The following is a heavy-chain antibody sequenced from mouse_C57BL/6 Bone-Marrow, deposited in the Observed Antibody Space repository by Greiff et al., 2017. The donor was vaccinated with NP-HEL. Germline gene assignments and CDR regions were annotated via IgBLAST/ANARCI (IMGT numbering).Heavy chain of an antibody. J-gene: IGHJ2*01. CDR1: GFTFSSYA. CDR3: ARVPQYYFDY. CDR2: ISDGGSYT. D-gene: IGHD6-1*01. Sequence: DVHLVESGGGLVKPGGSLKLSCAASGFTFSSYAMSWVRQTQEKRLEWVATISDGGSYTYYQDNVKGRFTISRDKAKNNLYLQMSHLKSEDTAMYYCARVPQYYFDYWGQGTTLTVSS. V-gene: IGHV5-4*01.